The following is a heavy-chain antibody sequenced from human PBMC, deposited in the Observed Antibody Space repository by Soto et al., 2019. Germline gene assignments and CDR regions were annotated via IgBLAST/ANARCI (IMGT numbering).Heavy chain of an antibody. D-gene: IGHD2-21*01. Sequence: SETLSLTCTVSGGSISSYYWSWIRQPPGKGLEWIGYIYYSGSTNYNPSLKSRVTISVDTSKNQFSLKLSSVTAADTAVYYCARQTVAYLINYWGQGTLVTVSS. CDR3: ARQTVAYLINY. J-gene: IGHJ4*02. CDR2: IYYSGST. V-gene: IGHV4-59*08. CDR1: GGSISSYY.